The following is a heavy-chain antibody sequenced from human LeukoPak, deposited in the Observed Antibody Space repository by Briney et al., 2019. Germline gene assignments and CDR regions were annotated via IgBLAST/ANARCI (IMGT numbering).Heavy chain of an antibody. CDR1: GGSIGSYY. V-gene: IGHV4-59*01. Sequence: SETLSVTCAVPGGSIGSYYGSWMRQPPGKGLEWIGYIHDSGSTNYNPSLKSRVTMSVDTSRNHLSLKLTSVTAADTAVYYCARGRSGGDRFDPWGQGTLVTVSS. J-gene: IGHJ5*02. CDR3: ARGRSGGDRFDP. D-gene: IGHD3-10*01. CDR2: IHDSGST.